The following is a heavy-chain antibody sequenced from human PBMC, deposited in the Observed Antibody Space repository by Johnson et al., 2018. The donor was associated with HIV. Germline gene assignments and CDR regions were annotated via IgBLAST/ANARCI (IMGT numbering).Heavy chain of an antibody. Sequence: QVQLVESGGDVVQPGRSLRLSCAASGFTFSSYGMHWVRQAPGKGLDWVADISYDGSNKYYADSVKGRFTISRDNSKNTLYLQMNSLRAEDTAVYYCAKDRTGFDAFDIWGQGTMVTVSS. CDR1: GFTFSSYG. D-gene: IGHD1-1*01. CDR2: ISYDGSNK. J-gene: IGHJ3*02. CDR3: AKDRTGFDAFDI. V-gene: IGHV3-30*18.